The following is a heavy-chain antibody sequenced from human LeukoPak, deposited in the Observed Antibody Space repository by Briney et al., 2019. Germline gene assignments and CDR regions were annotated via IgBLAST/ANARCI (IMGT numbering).Heavy chain of an antibody. CDR1: GFTFSSYW. J-gene: IGHJ4*02. CDR3: ARGYDILTGSGPFDY. D-gene: IGHD3-9*01. Sequence: GGSLRLSCAASGFTFSSYWMSWVRQAPGKGLEWVANIKQDASEKYYVDSVKGRFTISRDNAKNSLYLRMNSLRAEDTAVYYCARGYDILTGSGPFDYWGQGTLVTVSS. CDR2: IKQDASEK. V-gene: IGHV3-7*03.